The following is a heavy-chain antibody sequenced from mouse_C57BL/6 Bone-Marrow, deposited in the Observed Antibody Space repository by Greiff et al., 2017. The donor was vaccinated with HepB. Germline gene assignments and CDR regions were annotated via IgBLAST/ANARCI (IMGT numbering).Heavy chain of an antibody. CDR1: GFTFSDYG. CDR2: ISSGSSTI. CDR3: ASLTGTDWYFDV. V-gene: IGHV5-17*01. D-gene: IGHD4-1*01. J-gene: IGHJ1*03. Sequence: EVMLVESGGGLVKPGGSLKLSCAASGFTFSDYGMHWVRQAPEKGLEWVAYISSGSSTIYYADTVKGRFTISRDNAKNTLFLQMTSLRSEDTAMYYCASLTGTDWYFDVWGTGTTVTVSS.